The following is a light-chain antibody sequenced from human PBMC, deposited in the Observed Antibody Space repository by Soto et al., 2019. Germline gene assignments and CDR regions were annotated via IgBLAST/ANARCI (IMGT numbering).Light chain of an antibody. CDR2: GAS. J-gene: IGKJ1*01. Sequence: IVMTQSPATLSVSPGERATLSCRASQSVSSYSLAWYQKKPGQAPRLLIYGASSRAAGIPDRFSGSGSGTDFTLTISGLEPEDFAVYYCQQYGSSLTWTFGQGTKVDIK. CDR1: QSVSSYS. CDR3: QQYGSSLTWT. V-gene: IGKV3-20*01.